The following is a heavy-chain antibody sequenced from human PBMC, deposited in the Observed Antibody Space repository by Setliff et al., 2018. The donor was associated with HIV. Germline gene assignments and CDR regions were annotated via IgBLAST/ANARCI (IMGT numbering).Heavy chain of an antibody. V-gene: IGHV4-31*11. CDR2: IYYTGTT. D-gene: IGHD4-17*01. CDR1: GGSISSGAYY. J-gene: IGHJ6*03. Sequence: LSLTCAVSGGSISSGAYYWTWIRQYPGKGLEWIGHIYYTGTTQFTPSLECRATISVDRTKNQFCLRLRVVTAADTTVYYCARINGEYPSYYYIDVWGKGTTVTVSS. CDR3: ARINGEYPSYYYIDV.